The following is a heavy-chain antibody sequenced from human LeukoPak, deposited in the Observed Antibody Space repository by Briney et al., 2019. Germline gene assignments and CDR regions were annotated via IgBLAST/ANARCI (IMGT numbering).Heavy chain of an antibody. CDR2: IISSSSYI. CDR1: GFSLSTYS. J-gene: IGHJ4*02. D-gene: IGHD6-13*01. CDR3: ARKGYSSTWYSEVYFDY. V-gene: IGHV3-21*01. Sequence: PGGSLRLSCAASGFSLSTYSMNWVRQAPGKGLDGVQSIISSSSYIYYADSLKGRFTISRDNAKNSLYLQMNSLRAEDTAVYYCARKGYSSTWYSEVYFDYWGQGTLVTVSS.